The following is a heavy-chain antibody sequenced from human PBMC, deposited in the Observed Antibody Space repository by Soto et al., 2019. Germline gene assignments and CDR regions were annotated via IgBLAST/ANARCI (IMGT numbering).Heavy chain of an antibody. CDR3: ARDQSWAADF. J-gene: IGHJ3*01. V-gene: IGHV4-4*07. D-gene: IGHD3-16*01. CDR1: GDSTSSYY. CDR2: ISATGPT. Sequence: QVQLQESAPGLVEPSATLSLTCTVSGDSTSSYYWSWIRQSAEKGLEWFGRISATGPTTYIPSLKSRITLSVDTSKNPFARNLNFVTAADTAVYFCARDQSWAADFCGQGTVVAVS.